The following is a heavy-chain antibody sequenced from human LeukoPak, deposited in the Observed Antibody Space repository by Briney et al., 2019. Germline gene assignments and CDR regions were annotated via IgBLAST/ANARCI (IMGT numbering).Heavy chain of an antibody. CDR3: AKDNDYVWGSYRPFDY. V-gene: IGHV3-23*01. CDR1: GFTFSSYA. CDR2: ISGSGGST. J-gene: IGHJ4*02. Sequence: GGSLRLSCAAPGFTFSSYAMSGVPQAPGKGREWVSAISGSGGSTYYADSVKGRFTISRDNSKNTLYLQMNSLRAEDTAVYYCAKDNDYVWGSYRPFDYWGQGTLVTVSS. D-gene: IGHD3-16*02.